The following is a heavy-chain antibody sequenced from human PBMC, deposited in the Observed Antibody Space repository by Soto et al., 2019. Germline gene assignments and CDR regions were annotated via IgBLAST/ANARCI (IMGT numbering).Heavy chain of an antibody. CDR2: ISSSSSTR. Sequence: EVQLVESGGGLVQPGVSLRLSCAASGFTFSSYNMNWVRQAPGKGLEWVSYISSSSSTRYYADSVKGRFTISRDNAKNSLYLQMNSLRAEDTAVYYCARAKQWLAGAFDIWGQGTMVTVSS. CDR1: GFTFSSYN. J-gene: IGHJ3*02. D-gene: IGHD6-19*01. V-gene: IGHV3-48*01. CDR3: ARAKQWLAGAFDI.